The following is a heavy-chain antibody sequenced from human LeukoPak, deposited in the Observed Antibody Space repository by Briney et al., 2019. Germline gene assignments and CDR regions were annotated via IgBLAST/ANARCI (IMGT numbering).Heavy chain of an antibody. CDR2: ISWDGGNT. J-gene: IGHJ1*01. Sequence: GGSLRLSCAASGFAFGHYTMHWVRQAPGKGLEWVSLISWDGGNTYYADSVKGRFIISRDNAKNSLYLQMDSLRVDDTAIYYCARGFRYFDWFLGHWGQGTLVAISS. D-gene: IGHD3-9*01. V-gene: IGHV3-43*01. CDR3: ARGFRYFDWFLGH. CDR1: GFAFGHYT.